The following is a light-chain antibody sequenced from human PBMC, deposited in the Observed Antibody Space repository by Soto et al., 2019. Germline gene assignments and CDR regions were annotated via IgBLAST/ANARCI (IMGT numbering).Light chain of an antibody. CDR3: QQYGNSPQT. CDR2: DAS. CDR1: QSVSSNS. V-gene: IGKV3-20*01. Sequence: EIVLTQSPGTLSLSPGERATLSCRAGQSVSSNSSAWYQQKPGQAPRLLIYDASIRATGIPDRFSGSGSGTDFSLTISRLEPEDFAVYYCQQYGNSPQTFGQGTKVEVK. J-gene: IGKJ1*01.